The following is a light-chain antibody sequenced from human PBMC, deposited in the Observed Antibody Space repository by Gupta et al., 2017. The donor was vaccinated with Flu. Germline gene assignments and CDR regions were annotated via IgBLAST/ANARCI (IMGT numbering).Light chain of an antibody. V-gene: IGKV3-20*01. Sequence: EVVLTQSPGTLSLSPGERATLSCRASQSVSSSYFAWYQHKPGQAPRLLNYSASRRATGIPDRFSGSGSGADFTLTISRLEPEDFAVYYCQQYSTSPWTFGQGTKVEIK. CDR3: QQYSTSPWT. J-gene: IGKJ1*01. CDR2: SAS. CDR1: QSVSSSY.